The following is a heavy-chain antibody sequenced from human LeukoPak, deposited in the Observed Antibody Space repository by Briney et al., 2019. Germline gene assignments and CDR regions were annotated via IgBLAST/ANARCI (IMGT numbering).Heavy chain of an antibody. V-gene: IGHV1-46*01. CDR1: GYTFTNYY. CDR2: IDPSAGST. D-gene: IGHD3-10*01. J-gene: IGHJ4*02. CDR3: GIQKADVISMIRGIIAY. Sequence: ASVKVSCKASGYTFTNYYMHWVRQAPGQGLEWMGVIDPSAGSTTYAQKFQGRVTMTTDTSTSTAYMELRSLRSDDTAVYYCGIQKADVISMIRGIIAYWGQGTLVTVSS.